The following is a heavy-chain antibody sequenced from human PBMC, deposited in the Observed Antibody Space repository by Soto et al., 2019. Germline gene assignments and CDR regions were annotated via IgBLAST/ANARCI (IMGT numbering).Heavy chain of an antibody. D-gene: IGHD2-2*01. V-gene: IGHV3-30*18. CDR2: TSYDGSNK. CDR3: AKDRGDIVIVPTASWIDY. Sequence: QVQLVESGGGVVQPGRSLRLSCAASGFTFSSFGTHWIRQAPGKGLEWVAMTSYDGSNKYYADSVKGRFTISRVNSKNTLYLHMSSLRADDTAVYYCAKDRGDIVIVPTASWIDYWGQGTLVTVSS. J-gene: IGHJ4*02. CDR1: GFTFSSFG.